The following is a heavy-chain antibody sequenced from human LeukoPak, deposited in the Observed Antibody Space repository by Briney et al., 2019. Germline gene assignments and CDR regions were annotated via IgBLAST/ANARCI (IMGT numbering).Heavy chain of an antibody. Sequence: ASVKVSCKASGYTFTGYYMHWVRQAPGQGLEWMGWINPNSGCTNYAQKFQGRVTMTRDTSISTDYMELSRLRSDDTAVYYCARGGRAYYYDSSGTRDAFDIWGQGTMVTVSS. CDR3: ARGGRAYYYDSSGTRDAFDI. D-gene: IGHD3-22*01. CDR1: GYTFTGYY. V-gene: IGHV1-2*02. J-gene: IGHJ3*02. CDR2: INPNSGCT.